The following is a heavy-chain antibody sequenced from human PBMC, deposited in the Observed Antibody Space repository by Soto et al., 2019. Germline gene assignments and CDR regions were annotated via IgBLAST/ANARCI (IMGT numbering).Heavy chain of an antibody. J-gene: IGHJ4*02. D-gene: IGHD3-16*01. CDR1: GDTFNSYV. CDR3: ARESLGAKGADH. CDR2: IIPILAVT. Sequence: QVQLVQSGAEVKRPGSSVKVSCESSGDTFNSYVISWVRQAPGQGLEWMGGIIPILAVTHYAQKFQGRVTISALSSTGTAYMALTNLGFEDTALYYCARESLGAKGADHWGQGTLVTVSS. V-gene: IGHV1-69*09.